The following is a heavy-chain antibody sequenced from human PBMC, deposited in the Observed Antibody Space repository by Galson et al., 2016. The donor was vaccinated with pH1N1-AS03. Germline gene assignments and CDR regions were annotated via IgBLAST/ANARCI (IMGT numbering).Heavy chain of an antibody. D-gene: IGHD3-10*01. CDR1: GYTFTNYG. CDR2: IGTYT. Sequence: SVKVSCKASGYTFTNYGISWVRQAPGQGLEYMGWIGTYTIYAQKLQGRVTMTTDTSTSTAYMELRSLRSDDKAVYYCARSGSGSFYEGDFWGQGTLVSVSS. CDR3: ARSGSGSFYEGDF. J-gene: IGHJ4*02. V-gene: IGHV1-18*01.